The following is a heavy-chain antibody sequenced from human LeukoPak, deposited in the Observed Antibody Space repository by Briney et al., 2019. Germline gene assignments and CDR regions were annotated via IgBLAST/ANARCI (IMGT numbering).Heavy chain of an antibody. J-gene: IGHJ4*02. Sequence: GSLRLSCVVSGFTFSDYYMSWIRQPPGKGLEWIGYVYHTGHTHYSPSLKSRVTVSLDTSRNQVSLILSSVTAADTAVYYCARHRFGHLFDYWGQGTLVFVSS. V-gene: IGHV4-59*01. CDR1: GFTFSDYY. CDR3: ARHRFGHLFDY. D-gene: IGHD3-16*01. CDR2: VYHTGHT.